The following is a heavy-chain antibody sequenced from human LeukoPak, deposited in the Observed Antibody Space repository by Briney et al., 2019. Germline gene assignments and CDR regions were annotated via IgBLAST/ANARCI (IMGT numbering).Heavy chain of an antibody. CDR2: IYYSGST. CDR3: VRLVWHYDSSGYYTLPSWYYGMDV. CDR1: GGSISSSSYY. D-gene: IGHD3-22*01. Sequence: SETLSLTCTVSGGSISSSSYYWGWIRQPPGKGLEWIGSIYYSGSTYYNPSLKSRVTISVDTSKNQFSLKLSSVTAADTAVYYCVRLVWHYDSSGYYTLPSWYYGMDVWGQGTTVTVSS. J-gene: IGHJ6*02. V-gene: IGHV4-39*01.